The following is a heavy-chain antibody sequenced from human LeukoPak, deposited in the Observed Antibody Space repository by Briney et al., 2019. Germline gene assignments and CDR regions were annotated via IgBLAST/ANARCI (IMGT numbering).Heavy chain of an antibody. Sequence: ASVKVSCKASVYTFTSYDINWVRQATGQGPEWMGWMNPNSGNTGYAQKFQGRVTMTRDTSINTAYMELTSLRSEDTAVYYCTRGRGSGSYGTGLDPWGQGSLVTVSS. V-gene: IGHV1-8*01. CDR1: VYTFTSYD. CDR3: TRGRGSGSYGTGLDP. D-gene: IGHD1-26*01. CDR2: MNPNSGNT. J-gene: IGHJ5*02.